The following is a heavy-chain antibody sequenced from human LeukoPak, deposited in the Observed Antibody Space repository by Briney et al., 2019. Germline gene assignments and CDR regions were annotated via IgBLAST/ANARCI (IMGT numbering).Heavy chain of an antibody. Sequence: SETLSLTCTVSGGSISSYYWSWIRQPPGKGLEWIGYIYYSGSTNYNPSLKSRVTISVDRSKNQFSLKLSSVTAADTAVYYCARGSFWSGRFEYWGQGTLVTVSA. V-gene: IGHV4-59*01. J-gene: IGHJ4*02. CDR3: ARGSFWSGRFEY. D-gene: IGHD3-3*01. CDR2: IYYSGST. CDR1: GGSISSYY.